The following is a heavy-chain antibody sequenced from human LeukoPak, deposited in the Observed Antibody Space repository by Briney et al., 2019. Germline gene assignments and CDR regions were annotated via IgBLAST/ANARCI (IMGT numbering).Heavy chain of an antibody. Sequence: GGSLRLSCAPSGFTFSSYAMHWVRQAPGKGLEWVAVISYDGSNKYYADSVKGRFTISRDNSKNTLYLQMNSLRAEDTAVYYCARVSGSSSWYVTHYFDYWGQGTLVTVSS. J-gene: IGHJ4*02. V-gene: IGHV3-30*04. CDR3: ARVSGSSSWYVTHYFDY. D-gene: IGHD6-13*01. CDR2: ISYDGSNK. CDR1: GFTFSSYA.